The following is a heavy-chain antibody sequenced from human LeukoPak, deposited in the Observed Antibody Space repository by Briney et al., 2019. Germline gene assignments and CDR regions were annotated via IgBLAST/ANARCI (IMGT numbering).Heavy chain of an antibody. V-gene: IGHV4-34*01. CDR1: GGSFSGYY. D-gene: IGHD2-21*01. J-gene: IGHJ6*03. Sequence: SETLSLTCAVYGGSFSGYYWSWIRQPPGKGLEWIGEINHSGSTNYNPSLKSRVTISVDTSKNQFTLKLSSVTAADTAVYYCARGGGGGLYYYYYYMDVWGKGTTVTVSS. CDR2: INHSGST. CDR3: ARGGGGGLYYYYYYMDV.